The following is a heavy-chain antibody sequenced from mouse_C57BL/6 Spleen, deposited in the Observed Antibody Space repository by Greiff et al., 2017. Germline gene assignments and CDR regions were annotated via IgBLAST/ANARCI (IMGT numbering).Heavy chain of an antibody. CDR2: IYPGDGDT. V-gene: IGHV1-80*01. Sequence: VQLQQSGAELVKPGASVKISCKASGYAFSSYWMNWVKQRPGKGLEWIGQIYPGDGDTNYNGKFKGKATLTADKSSSTAYMQLSSLTSEDSAVYFCARSRLSGSSHYYFDYWGQGTTLTVSS. D-gene: IGHD1-1*01. CDR3: ARSRLSGSSHYYFDY. J-gene: IGHJ2*01. CDR1: GYAFSSYW.